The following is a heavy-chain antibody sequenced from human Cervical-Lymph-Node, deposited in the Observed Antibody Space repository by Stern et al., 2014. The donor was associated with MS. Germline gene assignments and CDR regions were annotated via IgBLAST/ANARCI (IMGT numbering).Heavy chain of an antibody. CDR2: ISSSSSTI. D-gene: IGHD3-9*01. CDR1: GFTFSSYS. J-gene: IGHJ4*02. CDR3: ARGGRSFDWLPDY. Sequence: EVQLVESGGGLVQPGGSLRLSCAASGFTFSSYSMNWVRQAPGKGLEWVSYISSSSSTIYYTDSVKGRFTISRDNAKNSLYLQMNSLRAEDTAVYYCARGGRSFDWLPDYWGQGTLVTVSS. V-gene: IGHV3-48*01.